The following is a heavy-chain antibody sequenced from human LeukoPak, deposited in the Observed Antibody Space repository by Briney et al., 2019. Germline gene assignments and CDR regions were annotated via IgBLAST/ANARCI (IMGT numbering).Heavy chain of an antibody. J-gene: IGHJ6*03. Sequence: PSETLSLTCTVSGGSISSYYWSWIRQPPGKGLEWIGYIYYSGSTNYNPSLKSRVTISVDTSKNQFSLKLSSVTAADTAVYYCARSDYGDYLTAGGHYYYYYMDVWGKGTTVTVSS. V-gene: IGHV4-59*01. CDR2: IYYSGST. D-gene: IGHD4-17*01. CDR3: ARSDYGDYLTAGGHYYYYYMDV. CDR1: GGSISSYY.